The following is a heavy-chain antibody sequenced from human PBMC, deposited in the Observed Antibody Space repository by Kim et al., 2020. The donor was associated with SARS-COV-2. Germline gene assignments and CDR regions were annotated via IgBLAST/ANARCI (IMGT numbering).Heavy chain of an antibody. CDR3: AKSWATRVDY. CDR2: GST. J-gene: IGHJ4*02. Sequence: GSTNYADSVKGRFTISRDNSKNTLYLQMNSLRAEDTAVYYCAKSWATRVDYWGQGTLVTVSS. D-gene: IGHD5-12*01. V-gene: IGHV3-23*01.